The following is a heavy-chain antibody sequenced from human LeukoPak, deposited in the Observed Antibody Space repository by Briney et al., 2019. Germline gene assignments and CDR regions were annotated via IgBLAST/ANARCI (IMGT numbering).Heavy chain of an antibody. CDR1: GYTLTELS. V-gene: IGHV1-24*01. CDR3: ATLWFGPHYGMDV. D-gene: IGHD3-10*01. CDR2: FDPEDGET. J-gene: IGHJ6*02. Sequence: ASVRVSCKVSGYTLTELSMHWVRQAPGKGLEWMGGFDPEDGETIYAQKFQGRVTMAEDTSTDTAYMELSSLRSEDTAVYYCATLWFGPHYGMDVWGQGTTVTVSS.